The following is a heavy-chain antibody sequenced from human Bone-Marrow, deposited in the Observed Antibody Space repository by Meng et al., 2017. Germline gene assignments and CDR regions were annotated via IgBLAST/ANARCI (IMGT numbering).Heavy chain of an antibody. V-gene: IGHV3-7*01. CDR1: GFSFNDFE. Sequence: GGSLRLSCVASGFSFNDFEFNWVRQAPGKGLEWVANIKQDGSEKYYVDSVKGRFTISRDNAKNSLYLQMNSLRAEDTAVYYCARDPPHSYYYDSSGSLDYWGQGTLVTVSS. CDR3: ARDPPHSYYYDSSGSLDY. J-gene: IGHJ4*02. D-gene: IGHD3-22*01. CDR2: IKQDGSEK.